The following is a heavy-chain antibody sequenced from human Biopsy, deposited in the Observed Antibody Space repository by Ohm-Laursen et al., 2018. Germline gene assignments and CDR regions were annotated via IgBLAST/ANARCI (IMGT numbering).Heavy chain of an antibody. J-gene: IGHJ4*02. V-gene: IGHV3-74*01. CDR1: GFTFNNYG. D-gene: IGHD3-16*01. Sequence: SLRLSCAAPGFTFNNYGMHWVRQAPGKGLMWVARIHSDGTTPTYADSVKGRFSISRDNAKNTVYLQMNSLGIDDTAVYYCASSNPSRVAGGVALLDHWGQGALVTVSP. CDR3: ASSNPSRVAGGVALLDH. CDR2: IHSDGTTP.